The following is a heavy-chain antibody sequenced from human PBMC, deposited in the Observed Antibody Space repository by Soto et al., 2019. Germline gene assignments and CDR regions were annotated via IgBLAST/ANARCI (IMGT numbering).Heavy chain of an antibody. CDR2: IYYSGST. Sequence: TLSLTCTVSGGSISSYYWSWIRQPPGKGLEWIGYIYYSGSTNYNPSLKSRVTISVDTSKNQFSLKLSSVTAADTAVYYCARRSLLWFGELSDWFDPWGQGTLVTVSS. D-gene: IGHD3-10*01. CDR1: GGSISSYY. V-gene: IGHV4-59*08. CDR3: ARRSLLWFGELSDWFDP. J-gene: IGHJ5*02.